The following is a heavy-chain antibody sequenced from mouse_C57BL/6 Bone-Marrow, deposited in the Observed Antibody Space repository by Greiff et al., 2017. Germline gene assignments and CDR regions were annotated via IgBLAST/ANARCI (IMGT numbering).Heavy chain of an antibody. J-gene: IGHJ2*01. CDR2: IDPETGGT. D-gene: IGHD2-2*01. Sequence: VQLQQSGAELVRPGASVTLSCKASGYTFTDYEMHWVKQTPVHGLEWIGAIDPETGGTAYNQKFKGKAILTADKSSSTAYMELRSLTSEDSAVYYCTRGRELLCLRRASFDSWGEGTTLTVSS. CDR1: GYTFTDYE. V-gene: IGHV1-15*01. CDR3: TRGRELLCLRRASFDS.